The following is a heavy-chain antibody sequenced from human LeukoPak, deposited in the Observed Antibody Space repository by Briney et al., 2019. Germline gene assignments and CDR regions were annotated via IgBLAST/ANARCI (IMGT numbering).Heavy chain of an antibody. CDR2: IYYSGTT. J-gene: IGHJ6*03. CDR3: ARSGVPGYYYYMDV. V-gene: IGHV4-39*01. CDR1: GGSISSSSYS. Sequence: SETLSLTCTVAGGSISSSSYSWGWLRQPPGKGLEWLGSIYYSGTTYYDPSLKSRVTTSVDTSKNQFSLKVSSVTAADTAVHLCARSGVPGYYYYMDVWGKGTTVTVSS. D-gene: IGHD1-26*01.